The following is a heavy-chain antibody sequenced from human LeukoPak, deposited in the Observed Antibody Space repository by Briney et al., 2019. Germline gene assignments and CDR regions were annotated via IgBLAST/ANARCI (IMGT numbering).Heavy chain of an antibody. CDR1: GGSISSYY. Sequence: SETLSLTCTVSGGSISSYYWSWIRQPPGKGLEWIGEINHSGSTNYNPSLKSRVTISVDTSKNQFSLKLSSVTAADTAVYYCARREVYVVVAAHFDYWGQGTLVTVSS. CDR3: ARREVYVVVAAHFDY. CDR2: INHSGST. V-gene: IGHV4-34*01. D-gene: IGHD2-15*01. J-gene: IGHJ4*02.